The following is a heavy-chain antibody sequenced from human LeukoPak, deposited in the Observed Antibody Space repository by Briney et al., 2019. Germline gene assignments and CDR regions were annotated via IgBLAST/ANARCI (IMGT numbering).Heavy chain of an antibody. J-gene: IGHJ4*02. Sequence: SETLSLTCTVSGGSISSSSYYWGWIRQPPGKGLEWIGSIYYSGSTYYNPSLKSRVTISVDTSKNHFSLKLSSVTAADTAVYYCAGTYDSSGYYAHYFDYWGQGTLVTVSS. V-gene: IGHV4-39*07. CDR3: AGTYDSSGYYAHYFDY. CDR1: GGSISSSSYY. D-gene: IGHD3-22*01. CDR2: IYYSGST.